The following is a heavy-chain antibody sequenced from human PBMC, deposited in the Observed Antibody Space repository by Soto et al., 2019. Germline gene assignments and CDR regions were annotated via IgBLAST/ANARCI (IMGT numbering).Heavy chain of an antibody. D-gene: IGHD2-15*01. J-gene: IGHJ5*02. CDR3: ARLYCTTYSCVSWFDP. V-gene: IGHV5-10-1*01. CDR2: IDPRDSNV. Sequence: PGESLKISCTGFGYTFTTFWISWVRQMPGKGLEWVGRIDPRDSNVNYSPSFQGHVTISVDKSISTAYLQWGSLKASDTAMYYCARLYCTTYSCVSWFDPWGQGAQVTVSS. CDR1: GYTFTTFW.